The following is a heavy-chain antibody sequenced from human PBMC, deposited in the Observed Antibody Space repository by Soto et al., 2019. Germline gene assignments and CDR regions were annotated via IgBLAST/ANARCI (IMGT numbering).Heavy chain of an antibody. V-gene: IGHV1-18*01. CDR2: ISAYNDHT. D-gene: IGHD1-1*01. J-gene: IGHJ4*02. CDR3: ARGTYFDY. Sequence: QVQLVQSGAEVKKPGASVKVSCKAAGYTLTTYGVSWVRQAPGQGLEWVGWISAYNDHTNYAQKFQGRVTMTTDTSTSTAYMELRSLRSDYTAVYYCARGTYFDYWGQGTLVTVSS. CDR1: GYTLTTYG.